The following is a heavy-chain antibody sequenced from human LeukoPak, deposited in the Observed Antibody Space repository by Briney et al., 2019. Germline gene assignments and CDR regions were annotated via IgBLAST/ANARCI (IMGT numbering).Heavy chain of an antibody. J-gene: IGHJ4*02. V-gene: IGHV1-18*01. CDR1: GYTFRIYD. D-gene: IGHD6-19*01. CDR2: ISPNNGNT. CDR3: ARDRDSSGWHVADY. Sequence: GASVKLCFTASGYTFRIYDITLVRQAPGQGLELMGWISPNNGNTNYAQKFQGRVTMTTDTPTSTAYMWMRSLRSDDTAVYYCARDRDSSGWHVADYWREGTLVTVSS.